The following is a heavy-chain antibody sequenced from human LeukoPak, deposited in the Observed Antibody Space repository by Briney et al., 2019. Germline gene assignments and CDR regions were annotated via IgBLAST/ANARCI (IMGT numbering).Heavy chain of an antibody. CDR1: GGSISSSSYY. CDR2: IYYSGST. Sequence: PSETLSLTCTVSGGSISSSSYYWGWIRKPPGKGLEWIGSIYYSGSTYYNPSLKSRVTISVDTSKNQFSLKLSSVTAADTAVYYCARVVDTAMAIFDYWGQGTLVTVSS. J-gene: IGHJ4*02. CDR3: ARVVDTAMAIFDY. D-gene: IGHD5-18*01. V-gene: IGHV4-39*07.